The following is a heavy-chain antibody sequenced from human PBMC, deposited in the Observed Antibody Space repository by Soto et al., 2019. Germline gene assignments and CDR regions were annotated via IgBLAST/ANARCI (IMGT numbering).Heavy chain of an antibody. J-gene: IGHJ4*02. CDR3: ARQYSSGWSTFDY. Sequence: ASVKVSCKASGYTFTGYYMHWVRQAPGQGLEWMGWINPNSGGTNYAQKFQGWVTMTRDTSISTAYMELSRLRSDDTVVYYCARQYSSGWSTFDYWGQGTLVTVSS. D-gene: IGHD6-19*01. V-gene: IGHV1-2*04. CDR1: GYTFTGYY. CDR2: INPNSGGT.